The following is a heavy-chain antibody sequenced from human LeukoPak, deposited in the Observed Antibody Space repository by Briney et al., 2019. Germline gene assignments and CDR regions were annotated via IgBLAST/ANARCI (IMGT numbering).Heavy chain of an antibody. CDR2: INTDGRTT. Sequence: GGSLRLSCAASGFTFSGHWMHWVRQVPGKGLVWVSRINTDGRTTNYADSVKGRFTISRDNAKNTLYLQMNSLRAEDTAVYYCASQPPHCSSTACYVAYWGQGTLVTVSS. D-gene: IGHD2-2*01. J-gene: IGHJ4*02. V-gene: IGHV3-74*01. CDR1: GFTFSGHW. CDR3: ASQPPHCSSTACYVAY.